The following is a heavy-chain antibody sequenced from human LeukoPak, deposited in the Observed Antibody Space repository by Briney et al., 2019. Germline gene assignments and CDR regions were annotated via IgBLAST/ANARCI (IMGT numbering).Heavy chain of an antibody. CDR2: IRQDGSDK. CDR1: GFTFSSYW. V-gene: IGHV3-7*03. Sequence: LPGGSLRLSCAASGFTFSSYWMSWVRQAPGKGLEWVANIRQDGSDKHYVDSVKGRFAISKDNAKNSLYLQMNSLRAEDTALYHCARNNGMDVWGQGTTVIVSS. J-gene: IGHJ6*02. CDR3: ARNNGMDV.